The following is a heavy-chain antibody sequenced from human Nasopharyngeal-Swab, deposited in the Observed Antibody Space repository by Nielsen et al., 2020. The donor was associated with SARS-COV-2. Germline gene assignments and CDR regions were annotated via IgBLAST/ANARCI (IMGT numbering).Heavy chain of an antibody. D-gene: IGHD2-15*01. J-gene: IGHJ4*02. Sequence: VRQMPGKGLEWMGRIDPSDSYTNYSPSFQGHVTISADKSISTAYLQWSSLKALDTAMYYCARHSGSGYFDYWGQGTLVTVSS. V-gene: IGHV5-10-1*01. CDR2: IDPSDSYT. CDR3: ARHSGSGYFDY.